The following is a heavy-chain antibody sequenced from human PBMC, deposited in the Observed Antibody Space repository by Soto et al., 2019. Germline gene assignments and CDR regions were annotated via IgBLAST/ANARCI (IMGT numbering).Heavy chain of an antibody. V-gene: IGHV4-34*01. CDR3: ARGVLLWFGELVSRFDP. CDR2: INHSGST. D-gene: IGHD3-10*01. CDR1: GGSFSGYY. Sequence: PSETLSLTCAVYGGSFSGYYWSWIRQPPGKGLEWIGEINHSGSTNYNPSLKSRVTISVDTSKNQFSLKLSSVTAADTAVYYCARGVLLWFGELVSRFDPWGQGTLVTVSS. J-gene: IGHJ5*02.